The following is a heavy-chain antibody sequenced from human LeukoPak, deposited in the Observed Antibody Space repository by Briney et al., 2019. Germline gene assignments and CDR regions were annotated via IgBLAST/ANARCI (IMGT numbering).Heavy chain of an antibody. CDR1: GFTFSSYG. D-gene: IGHD4-17*01. CDR2: IRYDGSNK. V-gene: IGHV3-30*02. J-gene: IGHJ4*02. Sequence: GGSLRLSCAASGFTFSSYGMHWVRQAPGKGLEWMAFIRYDGSNKYYADSVKGRFTISRDNSKNTLYLQMNSLRAEDTAVYYCAEDCRDYGDYPADYWGQGTLVTVSS. CDR3: AEDCRDYGDYPADY.